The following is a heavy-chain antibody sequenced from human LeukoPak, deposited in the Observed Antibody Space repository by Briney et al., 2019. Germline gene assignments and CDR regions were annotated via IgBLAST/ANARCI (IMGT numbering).Heavy chain of an antibody. Sequence: GGSLRLTCAASGFTFSSYEMNWVRQAPGKGLEWVSYISSSGSTIYYADSVKGRFTISRDNAKNSLYLQMNSLRAEDTAVYYCATGNVGAHFDYWGQGTLVTVSS. CDR1: GFTFSSYE. CDR2: ISSSGSTI. J-gene: IGHJ4*02. CDR3: ATGNVGAHFDY. D-gene: IGHD1-26*01. V-gene: IGHV3-48*03.